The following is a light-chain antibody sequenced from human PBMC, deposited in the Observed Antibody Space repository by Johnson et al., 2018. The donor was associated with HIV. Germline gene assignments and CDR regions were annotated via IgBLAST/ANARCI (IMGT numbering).Light chain of an antibody. CDR2: ENN. V-gene: IGLV1-51*02. Sequence: QSVLTQPPSVSAAPGQKVTISCSGSSSNIGTNYVSWYQQLPGTAPKLLMFENNQRPSGIPDRFSGSKSGTSATLGITGLQTRDEADYYCGTWDSSLSAGGVFGTGTKVTVL. CDR3: GTWDSSLSAGGV. CDR1: SSNIGTNY. J-gene: IGLJ1*01.